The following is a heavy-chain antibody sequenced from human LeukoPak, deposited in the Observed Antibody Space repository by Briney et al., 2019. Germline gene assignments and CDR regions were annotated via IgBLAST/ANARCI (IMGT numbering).Heavy chain of an antibody. CDR1: GYSISSGYY. D-gene: IGHD4-17*01. CDR2: IYTSGST. CDR3: ARGGSLPIYGLDP. Sequence: KPSETLSLTCTVSGYSISSGYYWSWIRQPAGKGLEWIGRIYTSGSTNYNPSLKSRVTMSVDTSKNQFSLKLSSVTAADTAVYYCARGGSLPIYGLDPWGQGTLVTVSS. V-gene: IGHV4-4*07. J-gene: IGHJ5*02.